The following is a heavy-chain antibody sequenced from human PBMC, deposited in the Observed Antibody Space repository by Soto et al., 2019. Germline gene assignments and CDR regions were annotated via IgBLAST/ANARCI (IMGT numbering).Heavy chain of an antibody. J-gene: IGHJ6*02. Sequence: QVQLVQSGAEVKKPGSSVKVSCKASGGTFSSYAISWVRQAPGQGLEWMGGIIPIFGTANYAQKFQGRVTITADESTSTAYMELSSLRSEDTAVYYCARVREDTAMDMTSIYCYGMDVWGQGTTVTVSS. V-gene: IGHV1-69*01. CDR3: ARVREDTAMDMTSIYCYGMDV. CDR1: GGTFSSYA. CDR2: IIPIFGTA. D-gene: IGHD5-18*01.